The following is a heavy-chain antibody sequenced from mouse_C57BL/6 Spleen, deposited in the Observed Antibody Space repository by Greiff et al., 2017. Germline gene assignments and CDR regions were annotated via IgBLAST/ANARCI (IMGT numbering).Heavy chain of an antibody. Sequence: QVQLKQSGPGLVQPSQSLSITCTVSGFSLTSYGVHWVRQSPGKGLEWLGVIWSGGSTDYNAAFISRLSISKDNSKSQVFFKMNSLQADDTARYYCARASSTMVTGGFAYWGQGTLVTVSA. V-gene: IGHV2-2*01. J-gene: IGHJ3*01. CDR3: ARASSTMVTGGFAY. CDR1: GFSLTSYG. CDR2: IWSGGST. D-gene: IGHD2-2*01.